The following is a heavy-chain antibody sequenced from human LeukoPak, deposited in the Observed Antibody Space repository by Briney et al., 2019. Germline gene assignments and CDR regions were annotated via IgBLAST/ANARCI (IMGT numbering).Heavy chain of an antibody. V-gene: IGHV3-23*01. CDR2: ISGSGGST. D-gene: IGHD5-18*01. CDR3: AKDPAIQLWINYYFDY. Sequence: GGSLRLSCAASGFTFSSCAMSWVRQAPGKGLGWVSAISGSGGSTYYADSVKGRFTISRDNSKNTLYLQMNSLRAEDTAVYYCAKDPAIQLWINYYFDYWGQGTLVTVSS. J-gene: IGHJ4*02. CDR1: GFTFSSCA.